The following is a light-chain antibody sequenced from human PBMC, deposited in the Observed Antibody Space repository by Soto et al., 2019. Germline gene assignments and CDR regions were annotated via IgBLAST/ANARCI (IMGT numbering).Light chain of an antibody. CDR3: QQYNKWPPYT. CDR2: GAS. Sequence: EIVMTQSPANLSVSPGERATLSCRASQSVSSNLAWYQQKPGQGPRLLIYGASTRATGIPARFSGSGSGTGFTLTISSLQSEDFAVYYCQQYNKWPPYTFGQGTKVEIK. CDR1: QSVSSN. J-gene: IGKJ2*01. V-gene: IGKV3-15*01.